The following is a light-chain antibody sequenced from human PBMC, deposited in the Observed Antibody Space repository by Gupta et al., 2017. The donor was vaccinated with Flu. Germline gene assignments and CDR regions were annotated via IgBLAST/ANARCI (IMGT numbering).Light chain of an antibody. CDR2: AAS. CDR3: HQYFTFPRT. J-gene: IGKJ4*01. V-gene: IGKV1-8*01. Sequence: PSSLSPSTGDRVTITCRASQDSNIYLAWYQQKPGRAPKLLIYAASTLQSGVPSRFSGSGSGTDFTLTISSLQSEDFATYYCHQYFTFPRTFGGGTKVEIK. CDR1: QDSNIY.